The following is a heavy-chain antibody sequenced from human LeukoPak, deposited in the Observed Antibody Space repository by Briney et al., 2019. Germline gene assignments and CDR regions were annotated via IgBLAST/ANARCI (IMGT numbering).Heavy chain of an antibody. CDR1: GYTFSDYY. V-gene: IGHV1-2*02. J-gene: IGHJ5*02. CDR3: ARSIVVVIDWFDT. D-gene: IGHD2-21*01. Sequence: GASVKVSCKASGYTFSDYYPHWVRQAPGQGLEWMGWINPNSGGTSYGQKFQGRVTMTRDTSISTAYMELSRLRSDDTAVYYCARSIVVVIDWFDTWGQGTLVTVSS. CDR2: INPNSGGT.